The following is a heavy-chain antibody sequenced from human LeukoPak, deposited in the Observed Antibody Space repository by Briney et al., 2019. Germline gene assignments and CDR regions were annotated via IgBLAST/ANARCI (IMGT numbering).Heavy chain of an antibody. J-gene: IGHJ6*03. CDR2: IRYDGSNK. D-gene: IGHD3-10*01. V-gene: IGHV3-30*02. CDR1: GFTFSDYN. CDR3: AKDTGSGSFFDMDV. Sequence: GGSLRLSCAASGFTFSDYNMNWVRQAPGKGLEWVAFIRYDGSNKYYADSVKGRFTISRDNSKNTLYLQMNSLRAEDTAVYYCAKDTGSGSFFDMDVWGKGTTVTISS.